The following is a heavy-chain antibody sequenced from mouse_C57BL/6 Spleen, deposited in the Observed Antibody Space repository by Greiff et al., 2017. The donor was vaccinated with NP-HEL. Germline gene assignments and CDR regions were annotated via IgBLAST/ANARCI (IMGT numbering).Heavy chain of an antibody. CDR1: GYAFSSSW. V-gene: IGHV1-82*01. D-gene: IGHD1-1*01. CDR3: RRYGSSAWFAY. CDR2: IYPGDGDT. J-gene: IGHJ3*01. Sequence: QVQLQQSGPELVKPGASVKISCKASGYAFSSSWMNWVKQRPGKGLEWIGRIYPGDGDTNYNGKFKGKATLTEDKSSSTAYMQLSSLASEDSAVYCGRRYGSSAWFAYWGQGTMVTVS.